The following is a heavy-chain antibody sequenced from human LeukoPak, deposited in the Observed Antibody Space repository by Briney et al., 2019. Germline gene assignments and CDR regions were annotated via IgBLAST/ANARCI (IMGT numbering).Heavy chain of an antibody. CDR3: ARLPANYYDSSGYYFDY. CDR2: IYPADSDT. D-gene: IGHD3-22*01. J-gene: IGHJ4*02. CDR1: GGSFTKFW. Sequence: GESLKISCEGSGGSFTKFWIGWVRQMPGKGLELMGIIYPADSDTRYSPSFQGQVTISADKSISTAYLQWSSLKTSDTAMYYCARLPANYYDSSGYYFDYWGQGTLVTVSS. V-gene: IGHV5-51*01.